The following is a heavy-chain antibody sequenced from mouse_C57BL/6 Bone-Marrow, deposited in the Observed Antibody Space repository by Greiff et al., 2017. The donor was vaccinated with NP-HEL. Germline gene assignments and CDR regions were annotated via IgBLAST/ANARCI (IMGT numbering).Heavy chain of an antibody. V-gene: IGHV5-4*01. CDR3: AALDY. CDR2: ISDGGSYT. J-gene: IGHJ2*01. Sequence: EVQLVESGGGLVKPGGSLKLSCAASGFTFSSYAMSWVRQTPEKRLEWVATISDGGSYTYYPDNVKGRFTISRDNAKNNLYLQMSHLKSEDTAMYYCAALDYWGQGTTRTVSS. CDR1: GFTFSSYA.